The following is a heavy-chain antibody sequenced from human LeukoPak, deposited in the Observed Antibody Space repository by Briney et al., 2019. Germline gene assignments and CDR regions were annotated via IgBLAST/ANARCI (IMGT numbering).Heavy chain of an antibody. CDR1: GFTFSNGW. D-gene: IGHD2-2*02. CDR3: TSNLYCSTSSCYTLDN. Sequence: GGSLRLSCAASGFTFSNGWMSWVRQAPGKGLEWVGRIKSKSERGTTDYAAPVKGRFTISRDGSTNTVYLHMNSLKTEDTAVYFCTSNLYCSTSSCYTLDNWGQGTLAAVSP. J-gene: IGHJ4*02. V-gene: IGHV3-15*01. CDR2: IKSKSERGTT.